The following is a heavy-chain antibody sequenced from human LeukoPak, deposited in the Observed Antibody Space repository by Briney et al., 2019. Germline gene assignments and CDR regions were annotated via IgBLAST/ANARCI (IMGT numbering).Heavy chain of an antibody. CDR3: ARVITGSTCGQFDY. D-gene: IGHD3-22*01. CDR2: INSDGSRT. Sequence: QPGGSLRLSCTASGFTFSDYWMHWVRQAPGKGLVWVSRINSDGSRTNYADCVKGRFTISRDNAKNTVFLQMNSLRAEDAAVYYCARVITGSTCGQFDYWGQGALATVSS. V-gene: IGHV3-74*01. CDR1: GFTFSDYW. J-gene: IGHJ4*02.